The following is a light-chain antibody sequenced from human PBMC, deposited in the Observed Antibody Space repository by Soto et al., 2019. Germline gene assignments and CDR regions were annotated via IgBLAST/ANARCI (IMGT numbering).Light chain of an antibody. CDR2: EVN. V-gene: IGLV2-8*01. J-gene: IGLJ1*01. Sequence: QSALTQPPSASGSPGQSVTISCTGTSSDVGGYNYVSWYQQHPGRAPRLMIYEVNKRPSGVPDRFSGSKSGDTASLTVSGLQAEDEADYYCYSYAGSHNVFGTGTKLTV. CDR3: YSYAGSHNV. CDR1: SSDVGGYNY.